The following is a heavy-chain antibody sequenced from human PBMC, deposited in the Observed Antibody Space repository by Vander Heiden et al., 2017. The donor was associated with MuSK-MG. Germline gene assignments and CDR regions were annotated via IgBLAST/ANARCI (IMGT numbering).Heavy chain of an antibody. CDR2: IYPGDSDT. Sequence: VQLVQSGAEVKKPGESLKISCKGSVYSFTSYWIACVRQMPGKGLEWMGIIYPGDSDTRDRPSFQGQVTISADKSISTAYLQWSSLKASDTAMYYWARRGGIAVAGTVDAFDIWGQGKRGTV. V-gene: IGHV5-51*03. D-gene: IGHD6-19*01. CDR3: ARRGGIAVAGTVDAFDI. J-gene: IGHJ3*02. CDR1: VYSFTSYW.